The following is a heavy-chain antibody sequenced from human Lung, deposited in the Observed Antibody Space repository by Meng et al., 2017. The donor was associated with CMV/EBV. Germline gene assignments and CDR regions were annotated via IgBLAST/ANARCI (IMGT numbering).Heavy chain of an antibody. CDR1: GFTFSSYA. CDR3: ARDQQLVLIYYCGMDF. Sequence: SLKISCAASGFTFSSYAMHWFRQAPGKGLEWVAVISYDGSNNYYAGSVKGRFTISSDNSKNTLYLQMNSLRAEDTAVYYCARDQQLVLIYYCGMDFWGQGTTVTVSS. V-gene: IGHV3-30*04. D-gene: IGHD6-13*01. J-gene: IGHJ6*02. CDR2: ISYDGSNN.